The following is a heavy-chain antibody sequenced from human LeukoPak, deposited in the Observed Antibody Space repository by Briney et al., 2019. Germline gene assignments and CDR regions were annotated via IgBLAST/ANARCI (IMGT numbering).Heavy chain of an antibody. Sequence: ASVKVSCKASGYTFTGYYMHWVRQAPGQGLEWMGWINPNSGGTNYAQKFQGRVTMTRDTSISTAYMELSRLRSDDTAVYYCARGAWSLGYCSSSSCLDWFDPWGQGTLVTVSS. J-gene: IGHJ5*02. V-gene: IGHV1-2*02. CDR3: ARGAWSLGYCSSSSCLDWFDP. D-gene: IGHD2-2*01. CDR2: INPNSGGT. CDR1: GYTFTGYY.